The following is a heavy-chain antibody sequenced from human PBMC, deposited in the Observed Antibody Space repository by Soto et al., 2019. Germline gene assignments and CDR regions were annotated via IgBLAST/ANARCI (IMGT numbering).Heavy chain of an antibody. Sequence: SETLSLTCTVSGGSISSSSYYWGWIRQPPGKGLEWIGSIYYSGSTYYNPSLKSRVTISVDTSKNQFSLKLSSVTAADTAVYYCARPSSGYFGYWGQGTPVTVSS. CDR3: ARPSSGYFGY. CDR1: GGSISSSSYY. V-gene: IGHV4-39*01. CDR2: IYYSGST. D-gene: IGHD3-22*01. J-gene: IGHJ4*02.